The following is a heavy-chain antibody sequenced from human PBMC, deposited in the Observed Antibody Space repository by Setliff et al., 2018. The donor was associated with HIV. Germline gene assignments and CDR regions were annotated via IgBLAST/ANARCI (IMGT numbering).Heavy chain of an antibody. CDR2: ISAYNGNT. V-gene: IGHV1-18*01. D-gene: IGHD3-22*01. CDR1: GYTFTSYG. Sequence: ASVKVSCKASGYTFTSYGISWVRQAPGQGLEWMGWISAYNGNTNYAQKLQGRVTMTTDTSTSTAYMELRSLRSDDTAVYYCARTPLRITMIVVVLGVDTWGQGTMVTVSS. J-gene: IGHJ3*02. CDR3: ARTPLRITMIVVVLGVDT.